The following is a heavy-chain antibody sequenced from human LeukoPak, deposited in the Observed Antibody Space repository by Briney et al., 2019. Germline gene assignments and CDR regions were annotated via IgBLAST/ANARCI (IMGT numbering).Heavy chain of an antibody. V-gene: IGHV1-2*02. CDR3: ARPHSSGWYYFDY. CDR1: GYTFTGYY. Sequence: ASVKVSCKASGYTFTGYYMHWVRQAPGQGLEGMGWINPNSGGTNYAQKFQGRVTMTRDTSISTAYMELSRLRSDDTAVYYCARPHSSGWYYFDYWGQGTLVTVSS. CDR2: INPNSGGT. J-gene: IGHJ4*02. D-gene: IGHD6-19*01.